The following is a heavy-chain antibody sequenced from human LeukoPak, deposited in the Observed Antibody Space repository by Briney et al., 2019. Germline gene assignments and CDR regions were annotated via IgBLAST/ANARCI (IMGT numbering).Heavy chain of an antibody. CDR2: ISGSGNKT. J-gene: IGHJ4*02. CDR3: ARERPDSRNLDS. D-gene: IGHD1-14*01. V-gene: IGHV3-23*01. CDR1: GFTFGSYA. Sequence: PGGSLRLSCAASGFTFGSYAMTWVRQAPGKGLEWVAAISGSGNKTYYADSVKGRFTISRDDSKNTLSLQMNDLRVEDTAVYYCARERPDSRNLDSWGRGALVTVSS.